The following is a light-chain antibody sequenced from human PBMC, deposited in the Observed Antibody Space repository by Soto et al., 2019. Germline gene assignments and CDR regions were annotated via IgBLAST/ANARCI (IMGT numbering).Light chain of an antibody. V-gene: IGKV3-20*01. J-gene: IGKJ5*01. Sequence: ETVLTQSPGTLSLSPVERATLSCRTSQSVSNNYLAWYQQKPGQAPRLLIYGASNRATGIPDRFSGSGSGTDFTLTISRLAPEDFAVYYCQQYGDSPVTFGQGTRLEIK. CDR1: QSVSNNY. CDR3: QQYGDSPVT. CDR2: GAS.